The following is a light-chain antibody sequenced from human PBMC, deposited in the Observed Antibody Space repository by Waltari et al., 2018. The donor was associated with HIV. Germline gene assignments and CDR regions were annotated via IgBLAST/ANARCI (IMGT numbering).Light chain of an antibody. CDR2: QDT. Sequence: QSVLTQPAPVSGSPGQSIPISCSCTRSDVGADNLVSWYRQNPGKAPQVIIFQDTKRPSGISDRFSGSKSGKTASLTISGLRLEDQGNYYCCSYAGRNTYVFGSGTEVSVL. CDR1: RSDVGADNL. CDR3: CSYAGRNTYV. J-gene: IGLJ1*01. V-gene: IGLV2-23*01.